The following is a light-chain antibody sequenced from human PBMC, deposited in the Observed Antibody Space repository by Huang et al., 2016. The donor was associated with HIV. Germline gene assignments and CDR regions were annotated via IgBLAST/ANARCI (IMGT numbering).Light chain of an antibody. CDR1: ATVSRNR. CDR2: AAS. CDR3: QQYGSSTWT. Sequence: IALRQSPGTLSLSPGERATLTCWAGATVSRNRLAWYQQNPGQAPRLRLYAASTRATGIPDRFSGSASGTDFTLTISRLEPEDFAMYYCQQYGSSTWTFGQGTKVEIK. J-gene: IGKJ1*01. V-gene: IGKV3-20*01.